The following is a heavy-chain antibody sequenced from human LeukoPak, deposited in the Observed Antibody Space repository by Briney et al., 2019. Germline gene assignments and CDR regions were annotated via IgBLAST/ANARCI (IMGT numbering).Heavy chain of an antibody. Sequence: PGGSLRLSCAASGFTFSSYARHWVRQAPGKGLEWVAVISYDGSNKYYADSVKGRFTISRDNSKNTLYLQMNSLRAEDTAVYYCARVRWLQFVTVDYWGQGTLVTVSS. CDR3: ARVRWLQFVTVDY. J-gene: IGHJ4*02. D-gene: IGHD5-24*01. CDR2: ISYDGSNK. CDR1: GFTFSSYA. V-gene: IGHV3-30-3*01.